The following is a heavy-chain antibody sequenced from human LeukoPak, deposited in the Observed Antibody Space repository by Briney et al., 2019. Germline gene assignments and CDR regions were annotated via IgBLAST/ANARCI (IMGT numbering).Heavy chain of an antibody. V-gene: IGHV3-48*04. Sequence: GGSLTLSCAASGFTFSSYSMNWVRQAPGKGLDWVSYISSSSSTIYYADSVKGRFTISRDNAKNSLYLQMNSLRAEDTAVYYCARVRTTDWFDPWGQGTLVTVSS. CDR3: ARVRTTDWFDP. D-gene: IGHD4-11*01. CDR2: ISSSSSTI. J-gene: IGHJ5*02. CDR1: GFTFSSYS.